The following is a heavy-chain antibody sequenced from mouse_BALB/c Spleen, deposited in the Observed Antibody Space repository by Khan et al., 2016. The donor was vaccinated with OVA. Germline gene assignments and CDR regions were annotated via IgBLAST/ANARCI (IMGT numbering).Heavy chain of an antibody. Sequence: VQLKQSGPGLVKPSQSLSLTCTVTGYSITTDYAWNWIRQFPGNKLEWMGYISYSGNTKYNPSLKSRISITRDTSKNQIFLQLKSVTTEDTARYYCARVYGGDFDYWGQGTTLTVSS. D-gene: IGHD1-1*01. CDR2: ISYSGNT. J-gene: IGHJ2*01. CDR3: ARVYGGDFDY. V-gene: IGHV3-2*02. CDR1: GYSITTDYA.